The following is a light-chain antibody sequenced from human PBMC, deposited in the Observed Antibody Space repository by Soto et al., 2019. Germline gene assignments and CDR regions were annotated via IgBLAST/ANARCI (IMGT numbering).Light chain of an antibody. Sequence: DIQMTQSPSSLSASVGDRVTITCRASQSISRSLNWYQQKPGKAPKLLLYTAFSLQGGVTSRFSGSRSGTAVTLTISHLQPEDCATYYCQQNYSTPPDTFRQGTKVDIK. CDR2: TAF. CDR3: QQNYSTPPDT. V-gene: IGKV1-39*01. CDR1: QSISRS. J-gene: IGKJ2*01.